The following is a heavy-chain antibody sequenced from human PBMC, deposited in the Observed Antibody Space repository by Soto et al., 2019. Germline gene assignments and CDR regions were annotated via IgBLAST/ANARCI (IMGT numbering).Heavy chain of an antibody. J-gene: IGHJ6*02. CDR3: ARGYYGGNSGLYYYYYGMDV. CDR2: IIPIFGTA. V-gene: IGHV1-69*13. Sequence: SVKVSCKASGGTFSSYAISWVRQAPGQGLEWMGGIIPIFGTANYAQKFQGRVTITADESTSTAYMELSSLRSEDTAVYYCARGYYGGNSGLYYYYYGMDVWGQGTTVTVSS. D-gene: IGHD4-17*01. CDR1: GGTFSSYA.